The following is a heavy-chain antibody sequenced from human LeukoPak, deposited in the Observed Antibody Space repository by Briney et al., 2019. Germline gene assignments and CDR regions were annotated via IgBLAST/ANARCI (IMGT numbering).Heavy chain of an antibody. CDR2: ISAYNGNT. J-gene: IGHJ6*02. D-gene: IGHD6-13*01. CDR1: GYTFTSYG. Sequence: GASVKVSCKASGYTFTSYGISWVRQAPGQGLEWMGWISAYNGNTNYAQKLQGRVTMTTDTSTSTAYMELRSLRSDDTAVYYCAIDLPTRTEQQLVRSYYYYGVDVWGQGTTVTVSS. CDR3: AIDLPTRTEQQLVRSYYYYGVDV. V-gene: IGHV1-18*01.